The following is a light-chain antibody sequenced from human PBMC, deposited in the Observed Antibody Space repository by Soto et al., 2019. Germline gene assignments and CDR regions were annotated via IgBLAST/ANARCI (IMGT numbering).Light chain of an antibody. CDR2: TTN. CDR1: SSNIGTSS. CDR3: SAWDDSLNGHV. J-gene: IGLJ1*01. Sequence: QAVVTQPHSASGTPGQRVTISCSGSSSNIGTSSVHWFQQLPGTAPKLLISTTNQRPSGVPERFSGSKSGTSASLAICGLQSDDEAEYYCSAWDDSLNGHVFGTGTKLTV. V-gene: IGLV1-44*01.